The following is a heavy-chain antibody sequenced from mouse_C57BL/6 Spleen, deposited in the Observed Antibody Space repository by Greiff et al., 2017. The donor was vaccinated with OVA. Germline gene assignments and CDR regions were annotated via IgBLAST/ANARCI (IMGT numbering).Heavy chain of an antibody. CDR2: ISYDGSN. CDR3: ARDYDYWFDY. CDR1: GYSITSGYY. J-gene: IGHJ3*01. Sequence: DVKLVESGPGLVKPSQSLSLTCSVTGYSITSGYYWNWIRQFPGNKLEWMGYISYDGSNNYNPSLKNRISITRDTSKNQFFLKLNSVTTEDTATYYCARDYDYWFDYWGQGTLVTVSA. V-gene: IGHV3-6*01. D-gene: IGHD2-4*01.